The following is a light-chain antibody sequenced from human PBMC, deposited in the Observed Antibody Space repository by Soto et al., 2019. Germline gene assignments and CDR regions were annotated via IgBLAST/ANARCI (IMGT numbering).Light chain of an antibody. J-gene: IGKJ1*01. Sequence: EIVLTQSPATLSLSPGERATLSCRASQSVGRYLAWYQQKPGQAPRLLIYDASNRATGIPARFSGSGSGTEFTLTISSLQSEDFAVYYCQQYNNWPRTFGQGTKVDIK. CDR1: QSVGRY. V-gene: IGKV3-11*01. CDR2: DAS. CDR3: QQYNNWPRT.